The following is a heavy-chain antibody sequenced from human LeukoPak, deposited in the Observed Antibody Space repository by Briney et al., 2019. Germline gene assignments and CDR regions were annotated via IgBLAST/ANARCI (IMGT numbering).Heavy chain of an antibody. V-gene: IGHV4-38-2*02. CDR2: VYHTGTT. Sequence: SETLSLTCVVSGYSVSSGYYWGWIRQSPGKGLEWIASVYHTGTTYYNPSLKSRASISVNMSRNHVSLRLTSVTAADTAMYYCTRDEYGAADWGQGILVTVSS. J-gene: IGHJ4*02. CDR3: TRDEYGAAD. CDR1: GYSVSSGYY. D-gene: IGHD4-17*01.